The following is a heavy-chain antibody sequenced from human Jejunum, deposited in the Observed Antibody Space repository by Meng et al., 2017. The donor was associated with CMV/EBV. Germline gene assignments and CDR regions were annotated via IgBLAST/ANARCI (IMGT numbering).Heavy chain of an antibody. J-gene: IGHJ1*01. CDR3: TRDPNQLVLEYFQH. CDR2: ISSNGGST. V-gene: IGHV3-64*02. CDR1: GFTFSSYG. Sequence: GFTFSSYGMHWVRQAPGKGLEYVSAISSNGGSTYYADSVKGRFTISRDNAKNSLYLQMNSLRGEDTAVYYCTRDPNQLVLEYFQHWGQGTPVTVSS. D-gene: IGHD1-14*01.